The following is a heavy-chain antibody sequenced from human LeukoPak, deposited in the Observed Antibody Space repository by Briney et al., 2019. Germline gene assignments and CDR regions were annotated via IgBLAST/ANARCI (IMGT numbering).Heavy chain of an antibody. CDR2: IIPIFGTA. V-gene: IGHV1-69*13. D-gene: IGHD3-22*01. J-gene: IGHJ5*02. CDR3: AREQLEVRSSGYYHHNWFDP. CDR1: GGTFSSYA. Sequence: GASVKVSCKASGGTFSSYAISWVRQAPGQGLEWMGGIIPIFGTANYAQKFQGRVTITADESTSTAYMELSSLRSEDTAVYYCAREQLEVRSSGYYHHNWFDPWGQGTLVTVSS.